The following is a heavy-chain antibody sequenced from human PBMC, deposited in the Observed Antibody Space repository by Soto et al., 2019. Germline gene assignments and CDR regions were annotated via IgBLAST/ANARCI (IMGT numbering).Heavy chain of an antibody. J-gene: IGHJ4*02. Sequence: QVQLVQSGADVKKPGASARVSCKASGYTFTDYGITWVRQAPGQGLEWMGWISAKNGDTNLAQKFRGRVTLTTDTSTGTAYMDLRSLTPDDTAVYYCARDPPETPSGYWGQGTLVTVSS. CDR3: ARDPPETPSGY. CDR1: GYTFTDYG. CDR2: ISAKNGDT. V-gene: IGHV1-18*01.